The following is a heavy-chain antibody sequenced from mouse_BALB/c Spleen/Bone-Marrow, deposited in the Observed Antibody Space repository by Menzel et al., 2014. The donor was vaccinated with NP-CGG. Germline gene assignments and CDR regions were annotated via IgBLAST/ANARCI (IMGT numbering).Heavy chain of an antibody. J-gene: IGHJ3*01. Sequence: QVQLQQPGAAMVEPGASVRLSCKASGYSFITYWIHWGKQRPGQGPEWVGEINPSNGRTNYNEKFKSKATLTVDKSSSTAYMQLSSLTSEDSAVYYCARYDGPAWFAYWGQGTLVTVSA. CDR1: GYSFITYW. CDR3: ARYDGPAWFAY. D-gene: IGHD2-3*01. V-gene: IGHV1S81*02. CDR2: INPSNGRT.